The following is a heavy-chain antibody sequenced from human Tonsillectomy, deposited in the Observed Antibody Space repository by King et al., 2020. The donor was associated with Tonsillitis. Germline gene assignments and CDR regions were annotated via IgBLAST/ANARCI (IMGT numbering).Heavy chain of an antibody. D-gene: IGHD2-15*01. CDR3: ARPFPVVVAATSDY. V-gene: IGHV1-2*02. J-gene: IGHJ4*02. Sequence: QLVQSGAEVKKPGASVKVSCKASGYTFTGYYMHWVRQAPGQGLEWMGWFNPNSGGTNYAQKFQGRVTMTRDTSISTAYMELSRLRSDDTAVYYCARPFPVVVAATSDYWGQGTLVTVSS. CDR2: FNPNSGGT. CDR1: GYTFTGYY.